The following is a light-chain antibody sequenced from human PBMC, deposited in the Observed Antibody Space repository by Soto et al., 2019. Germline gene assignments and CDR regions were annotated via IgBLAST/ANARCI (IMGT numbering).Light chain of an antibody. Sequence: DIQITQSPSSLSASVGDKVTITCRASQSIAAHLNWYQHKPGRPPRLLIFASSILQEGVPSRFSGSGSDTYFTLTIDSLLPEDFATYYCQHSSMLPRYTFGQGTRLE. V-gene: IGKV1-39*01. CDR3: QHSSMLPRYT. CDR2: ASS. J-gene: IGKJ2*01. CDR1: QSIAAH.